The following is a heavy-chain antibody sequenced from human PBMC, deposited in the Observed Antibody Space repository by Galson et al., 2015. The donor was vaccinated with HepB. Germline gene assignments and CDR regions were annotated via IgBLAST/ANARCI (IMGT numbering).Heavy chain of an antibody. CDR3: TRGGDFWSGNDAFDI. Sequence: SLRLSCAASGFTFGDYAMSWFRQAPGKGLEWVGFIRSKAYGGTTEYAASVKGRFTISRDDSKSIAYLQMNSLKTEDTAVCYCTRGGDFWSGNDAFDIWGQGTMVTVSS. D-gene: IGHD3-3*01. V-gene: IGHV3-49*03. CDR1: GFTFGDYA. J-gene: IGHJ3*02. CDR2: IRSKAYGGTT.